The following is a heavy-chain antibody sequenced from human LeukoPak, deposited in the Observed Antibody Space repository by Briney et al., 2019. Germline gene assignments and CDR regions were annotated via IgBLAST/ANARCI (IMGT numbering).Heavy chain of an antibody. Sequence: PGGSLRLSCAASGFTVSSNYMSWVRQAPGKGLEWVSVIYSGGSTYYADSVKGRFTISRDNSKNTLYLQMNSLRAEDTAVYYCARGHYYDSSSYWYWGQGTLVTVSS. V-gene: IGHV3-53*01. CDR2: IYSGGST. D-gene: IGHD3-22*01. CDR3: ARGHYYDSSSYWY. CDR1: GFTVSSNY. J-gene: IGHJ4*02.